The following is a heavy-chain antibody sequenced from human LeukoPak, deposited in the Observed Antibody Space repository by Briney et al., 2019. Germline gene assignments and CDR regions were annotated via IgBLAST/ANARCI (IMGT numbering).Heavy chain of an antibody. CDR1: EFSVSAYE. Sequence: PGGSLRLSCTGSEFSVSAYEMNWVRQAPGKGLEWISYISTSGSTIQYADSVKVRFTISRDNAKNALHLQMNSLGVSDTAVYYCAPTREGDWLDPWGQGTLVTVSS. D-gene: IGHD6-6*01. CDR2: ISTSGSTI. J-gene: IGHJ5*02. CDR3: APTREGDWLDP. V-gene: IGHV3-48*03.